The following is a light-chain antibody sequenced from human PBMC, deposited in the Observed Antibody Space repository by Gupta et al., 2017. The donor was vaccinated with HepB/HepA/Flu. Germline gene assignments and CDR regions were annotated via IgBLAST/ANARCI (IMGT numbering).Light chain of an antibody. V-gene: IGKV3-11*01. CDR1: QSVNRY. J-gene: IGKJ4*01. CDR3: QQCYTAPLT. CDR2: DAS. Sequence: VLTQSPATLSLSPGERATLSCRASQSVNRYLAWYQQKPGQAPRLLMYDASNRATGIPDRFGGSGSGTDFTLTISKVAPEDFAVYYCQQCYTAPLTLGEGTKVEIK.